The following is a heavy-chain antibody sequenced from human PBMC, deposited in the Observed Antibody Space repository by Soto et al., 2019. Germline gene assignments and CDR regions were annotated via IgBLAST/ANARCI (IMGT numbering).Heavy chain of an antibody. Sequence: ASVKVSCKASGYTFTSYDMTWVGQATGQGLEWMVWMSPNSGKTGYAQKFQGRVTMTRNTSIRTAYMELSSLRSEDTAVYYCARGLRGVNITEWFDPWGQGTLVTVS. CDR2: MSPNSGKT. D-gene: IGHD3-10*01. J-gene: IGHJ5*02. V-gene: IGHV1-8*01. CDR1: GYTFTSYD. CDR3: ARGLRGVNITEWFDP.